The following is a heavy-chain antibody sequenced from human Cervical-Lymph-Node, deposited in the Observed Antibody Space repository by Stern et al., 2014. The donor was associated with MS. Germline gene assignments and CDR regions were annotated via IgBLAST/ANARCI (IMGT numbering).Heavy chain of an antibody. CDR3: ARAPRVTRDYYGMDV. CDR2: IIPIFGTA. CDR1: GVTFSTYA. Sequence: VQLVQSGAEVKKPGSSVKVSCKASGVTFSTYAISWVRQAPGQGLEWMGGIIPIFGTANYAQKFQGRVTIIADESTSTVYMELSSLRSEDAAVYYCARAPRVTRDYYGMDVWGQGTTVTVSS. J-gene: IGHJ6*02. D-gene: IGHD2-21*02. V-gene: IGHV1-69*01.